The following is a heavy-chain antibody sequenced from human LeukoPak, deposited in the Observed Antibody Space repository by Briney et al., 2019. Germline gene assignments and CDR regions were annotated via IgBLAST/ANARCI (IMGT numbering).Heavy chain of an antibody. V-gene: IGHV4-61*08. D-gene: IGHD2-21*02. Sequence: PSETLSLTCTVSGGSVSNYGYYWSWLRQPPGKGLVWIGHIYYSGSTNDNPSLERRVTISIDASKNQFPLKLTSVTAADTAVYYCARDRVVVTAYYGMDVWGQGTTVTVSS. CDR1: GGSVSNYGYY. CDR3: ARDRVVVTAYYGMDV. CDR2: IYYSGST. J-gene: IGHJ6*02.